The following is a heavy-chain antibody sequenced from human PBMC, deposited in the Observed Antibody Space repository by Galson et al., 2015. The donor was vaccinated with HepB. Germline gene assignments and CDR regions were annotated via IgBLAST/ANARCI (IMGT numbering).Heavy chain of an antibody. CDR1: GFTFSSYA. V-gene: IGHV3-64*01. J-gene: IGHJ3*02. Sequence: SCAASGFTFSSYAMHWVRQAPGKGLEYVSAISSNGGSTYYANSVKGRFTISRDNSKNTLYLQMGSLRAEDMAVYYCAREGGYGAFDIWGQGTMVTVSS. CDR3: AREGGYGAFDI. D-gene: IGHD5-12*01. CDR2: ISSNGGST.